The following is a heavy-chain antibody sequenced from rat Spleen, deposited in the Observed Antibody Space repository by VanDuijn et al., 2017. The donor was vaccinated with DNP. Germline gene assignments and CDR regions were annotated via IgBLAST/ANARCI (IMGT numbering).Heavy chain of an antibody. CDR2: ISYDGGST. D-gene: IGHD1-11*01. Sequence: EVQLVESGGGLVQPGNSLKLSCVASGFTFSDYYMAWVRQAPTKGLEWVAYISYDGGSTYYGDSVKGRFTISRDNAKSTLYLQMNSLRSEDMATYYCARIRSGAMDAWGQGTSVTVSS. CDR3: ARIRSGAMDA. CDR1: GFTFSDYY. J-gene: IGHJ4*01. V-gene: IGHV5-22*01.